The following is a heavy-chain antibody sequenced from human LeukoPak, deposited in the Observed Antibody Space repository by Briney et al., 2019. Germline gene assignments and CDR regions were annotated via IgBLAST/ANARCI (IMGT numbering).Heavy chain of an antibody. J-gene: IGHJ4*02. Sequence: ASVKVSCKASGYTFNGNYMHWVRQAPGQGFEWMGWINPNSGGTNYAQKVQGRVTMTRDTSISTAYLELNRLRSDDTAVYYCARLSVSSWYPYLDYWGQGSLVTVSS. CDR3: ARLSVSSWYPYLDY. V-gene: IGHV1-2*02. CDR2: INPNSGGT. D-gene: IGHD6-13*01. CDR1: GYTFNGNY.